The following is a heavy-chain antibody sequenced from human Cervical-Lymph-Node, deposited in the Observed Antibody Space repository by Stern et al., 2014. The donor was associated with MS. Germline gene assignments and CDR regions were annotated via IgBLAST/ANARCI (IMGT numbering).Heavy chain of an antibody. V-gene: IGHV1-8*01. J-gene: IGHJ6*02. D-gene: IGHD3-10*01. CDR2: MNPDSGNT. Sequence: VQLVESGAEVKKPGASVKVSCKTSGYTFTSYDLNWVRQATGQGLECLGWMNPDSGNTGYAQKFQGRVTMTWDKSRSTAYMELNSLTSEDTAVYYCTRTMVRGVPAMDVWGQGTTVTVSS. CDR3: TRTMVRGVPAMDV. CDR1: GYTFTSYD.